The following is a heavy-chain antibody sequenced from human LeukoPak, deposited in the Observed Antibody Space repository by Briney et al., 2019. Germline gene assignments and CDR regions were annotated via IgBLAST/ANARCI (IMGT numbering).Heavy chain of an antibody. D-gene: IGHD1-26*01. CDR1: GFTFSSYA. Sequence: GGPLRLSCAASGFTFSSYAMHWVRQAPGKGLEWVSGISWNSGSIGYADSVKGRFTISRDNAKNSLYLQMNSLRAEDTALYYCAKGGWELLLTYFDYWGQGTLVTVSS. CDR2: ISWNSGSI. V-gene: IGHV3-9*01. J-gene: IGHJ4*02. CDR3: AKGGWELLLTYFDY.